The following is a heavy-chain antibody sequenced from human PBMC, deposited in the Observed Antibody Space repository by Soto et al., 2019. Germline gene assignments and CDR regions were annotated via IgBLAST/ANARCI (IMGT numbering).Heavy chain of an antibody. CDR2: LNAGNK. D-gene: IGHD3-3*01. CDR3: VRDREWPHDKFDF. J-gene: IGHJ4*02. V-gene: IGHV3-23*01. CDR1: GFTFSTYG. Sequence: EVKLLESGGGLAQPGASLRLSCAASGFTFSTYGMGWVRQAPGKGLEWISGLNAGNKWYTDSVQGRFTISRDNSKNTLYLQMNSLRVEDTAMYHCVRDREWPHDKFDFWGQGALVTVSS.